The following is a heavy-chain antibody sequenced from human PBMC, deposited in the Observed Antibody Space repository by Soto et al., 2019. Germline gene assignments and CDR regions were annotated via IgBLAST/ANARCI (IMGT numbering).Heavy chain of an antibody. CDR2: IIPILGIA. V-gene: IGHV1-69*02. D-gene: IGHD6-19*01. Sequence: QVQLVQSGAEVKKPGSSVKVSCKASGGTFSSYTISWVRQAPGQGLEWMGRIIPILGIANYAQKFQGRVTITADNSTSTAYMELSSLRSEDTAVYYCARGYSSGLGPMDVWGQGTTVTVPS. CDR1: GGTFSSYT. J-gene: IGHJ6*02. CDR3: ARGYSSGLGPMDV.